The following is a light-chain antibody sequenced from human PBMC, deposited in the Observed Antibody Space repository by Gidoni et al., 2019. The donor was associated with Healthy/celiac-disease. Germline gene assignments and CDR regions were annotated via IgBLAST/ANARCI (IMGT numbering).Light chain of an antibody. CDR2: AAS. J-gene: IGKJ4*01. V-gene: IGKV1-9*01. Sequence: DIQLTQSPSFLSASVGDRVPITCRASQGISSYLAWYQQKPGKAPKPLIYAASTLQSGVPSRCSGSGSGTEFTLTISSLQPEDFATYYCQQLNSLLTFGGGTKVEIK. CDR1: QGISSY. CDR3: QQLNSLLT.